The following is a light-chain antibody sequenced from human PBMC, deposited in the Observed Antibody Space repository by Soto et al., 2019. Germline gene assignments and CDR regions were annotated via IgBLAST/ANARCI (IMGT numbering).Light chain of an antibody. Sequence: DIVMTQSPATLSVSPGERATLSCRASQSGNSNLAWYQQKPGQAPTLLIYGASTRATGFPARFSGSVSGTEFTLTISSLQSEEFAVYYCQQYNNWPRTFGQATKVEIK. CDR1: QSGNSN. V-gene: IGKV3-15*01. J-gene: IGKJ1*01. CDR2: GAS. CDR3: QQYNNWPRT.